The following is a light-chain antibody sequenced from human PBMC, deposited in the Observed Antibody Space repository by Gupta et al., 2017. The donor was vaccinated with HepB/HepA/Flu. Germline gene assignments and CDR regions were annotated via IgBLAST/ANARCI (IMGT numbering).Light chain of an antibody. CDR1: QSVSSY. CDR3: QQRSNWFCI. Sequence: EIVLTQSPATLSLSPGERATLSCRASQSVSSYLAWYQQKPGQAPRLLIYDASNRATGIPARFSGSGSGTEFTLTISSREPEDFAVYYCQQRSNWFCIFGQGTKLEIK. J-gene: IGKJ2*01. V-gene: IGKV3-11*01. CDR2: DAS.